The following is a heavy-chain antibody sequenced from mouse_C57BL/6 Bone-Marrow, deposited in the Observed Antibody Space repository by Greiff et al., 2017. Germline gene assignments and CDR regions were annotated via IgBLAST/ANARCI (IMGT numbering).Heavy chain of an antibody. V-gene: IGHV7-1*01. CDR2: SRNKANDYTT. CDR1: GFTFSDFY. Sequence: EVNLVESGGGLVQSGRSLRLSCATSGFTFSDFYMEWVRQAPGKGLEWIAASRNKANDYTTEYSASVKGRFIVSRDTSQSILYLQMNALRAEDTAIYYCARDPPYYKAMDYWGQGTSVTVSS. CDR3: ARDPPYYKAMDY. J-gene: IGHJ4*01. D-gene: IGHD2-12*01.